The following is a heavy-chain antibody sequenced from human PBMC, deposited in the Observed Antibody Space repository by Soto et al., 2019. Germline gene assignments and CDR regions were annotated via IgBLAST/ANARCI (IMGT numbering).Heavy chain of an antibody. CDR2: IYYSGST. CDR1: GGSISSGGYY. CDR3: ASTFIEYSNSSGPYYYGMDV. Sequence: SETLSLTCTVSGGSISSGGYYWSWIRQHPGKGLEWIGYIYYSGSTNYNPSLKSRVTISVDTSKNQFSLKLSSVTAADTAVYYCASTFIEYSNSSGPYYYGMDVWGQGTTVTVSS. D-gene: IGHD6-6*01. V-gene: IGHV4-61*08. J-gene: IGHJ6*02.